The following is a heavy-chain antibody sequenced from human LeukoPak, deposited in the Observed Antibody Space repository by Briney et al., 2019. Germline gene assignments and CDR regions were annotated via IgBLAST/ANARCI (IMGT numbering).Heavy chain of an antibody. Sequence: GASVEVSCKASGYTFTGYYMHWVRQAPGQGLEWMGWINPNSGGTNYAQKFQGRVTITRDTSISTAYMELSRLRSDDTAVYYCARDLIRRITMVRGALGYWGQGTLVTVSS. CDR3: ARDLIRRITMVRGALGY. CDR2: INPNSGGT. J-gene: IGHJ4*02. V-gene: IGHV1-2*02. D-gene: IGHD3-10*01. CDR1: GYTFTGYY.